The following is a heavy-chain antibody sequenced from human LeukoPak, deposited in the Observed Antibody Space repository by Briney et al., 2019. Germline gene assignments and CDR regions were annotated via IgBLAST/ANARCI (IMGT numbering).Heavy chain of an antibody. V-gene: IGHV1-2*02. Sequence: GASVKVSCKASGYTFTGYYMHWVRPAPGQGLEWMGWINPNSGGPNYAQKFQGRVTMTRDTSISTAYMELSRLRSDDTAVYYCARSIAARFPFDYWGQGTLVTVSS. CDR3: ARSIAARFPFDY. D-gene: IGHD6-6*01. CDR2: INPNSGGP. J-gene: IGHJ4*02. CDR1: GYTFTGYY.